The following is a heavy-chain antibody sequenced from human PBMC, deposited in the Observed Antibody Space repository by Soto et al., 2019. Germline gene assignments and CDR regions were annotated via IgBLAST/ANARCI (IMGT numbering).Heavy chain of an antibody. CDR1: GFIFSSYA. D-gene: IGHD4-4*01. V-gene: IGHV3-23*01. Sequence: GGSLRLSCTVSGFIFSSYAMSWVRQAPGKGLEWVSAISDSGGSTYYADSVKGRFTISRDNSKDTLYLQMNSLRAEDTAVYYCAKDSNYDDAYGMDVWGQGTTVTVSS. CDR2: ISDSGGST. J-gene: IGHJ6*02. CDR3: AKDSNYDDAYGMDV.